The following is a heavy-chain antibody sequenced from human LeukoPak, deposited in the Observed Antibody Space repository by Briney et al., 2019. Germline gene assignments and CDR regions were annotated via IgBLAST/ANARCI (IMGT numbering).Heavy chain of an antibody. CDR3: TADPPGMSTSTGIDH. J-gene: IGHJ4*02. CDR2: IKSKTDGGTK. CDR1: GFTFSNAW. V-gene: IGHV3-15*05. D-gene: IGHD2-2*01. Sequence: PGGSLRLSCAASGFTFSNAWMTWVRQIPGKGLECVARIKSKTDGGTKDYAAPVKGIFTISSDYSKNMLYLQMNSLKVEDTAVYYCTADPPGMSTSTGIDHWGQGTLVTVSS.